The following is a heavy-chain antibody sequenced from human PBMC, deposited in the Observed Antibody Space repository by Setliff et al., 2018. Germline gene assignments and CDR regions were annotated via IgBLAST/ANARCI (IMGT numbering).Heavy chain of an antibody. J-gene: IGHJ4*02. CDR2: INQDGSGK. CDR1: GFTFSSFW. Sequence: ETLSLSCAASGFTFSSFWMAWVRQSPGRGLEWVANINQDGSGKFYVDSVKGRFTISRDNAKTSLYLLMNSLRADDTAVYFCASATGYWGQGILVTVSS. V-gene: IGHV3-7*01. CDR3: ASATGY.